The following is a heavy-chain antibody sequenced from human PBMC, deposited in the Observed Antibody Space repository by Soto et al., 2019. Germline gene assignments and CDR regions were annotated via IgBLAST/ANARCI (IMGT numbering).Heavy chain of an antibody. J-gene: IGHJ4*01. CDR2: ISGRGGST. D-gene: IGHD3-10*01. Sequence: EVQLVESGGGFVQPGGSLRLSCAASGFSFSSYAMSWVRQAPGKGLEWVSGISGRGGSTYYADSMKGRFTIARDNSKNTFYLQINSLRAEDTGLYYWAKFWVRGSGSPPLYFDSWGQGTLVTVSS. V-gene: IGHV3-23*04. CDR3: AKFWVRGSGSPPLYFDS. CDR1: GFSFSSYA.